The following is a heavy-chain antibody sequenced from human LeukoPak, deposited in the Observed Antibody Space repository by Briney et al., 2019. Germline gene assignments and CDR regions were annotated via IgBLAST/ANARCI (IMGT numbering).Heavy chain of an antibody. D-gene: IGHD6-13*01. V-gene: IGHV5-51*01. CDR1: GYSFTSYW. CDR3: ARETTSSWYSNDAFDI. J-gene: IGHJ3*02. Sequence: GESLKISCKGSGYSFTSYWIGWVRQMPGKGLEWMGIIYPGDSDTRYSPSFQGQVTISADKSISTAYLQWSSLKASDTAMYYCARETTSSWYSNDAFDIWGQGTMVTVSS. CDR2: IYPGDSDT.